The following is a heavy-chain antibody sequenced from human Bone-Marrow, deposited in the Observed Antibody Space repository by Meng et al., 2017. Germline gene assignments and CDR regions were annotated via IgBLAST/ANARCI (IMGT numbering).Heavy chain of an antibody. Sequence: QVQVQQWGAGLLKPSETLSLTCAFYGGSFSAYDWSWIRQPPGKGLEWLGQINHSGSTNDNPSLKSRVTISIDTSRNQLSLKLSSVTAADTAVYYCRLAYCMGDCVDYWGQGTLVTVPS. CDR2: INHSGST. D-gene: IGHD2-21*01. CDR1: GGSFSAYD. J-gene: IGHJ4*02. V-gene: IGHV4-34*01. CDR3: RLAYCMGDCVDY.